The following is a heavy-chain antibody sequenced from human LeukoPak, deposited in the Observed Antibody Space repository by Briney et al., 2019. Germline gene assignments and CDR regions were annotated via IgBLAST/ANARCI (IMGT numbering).Heavy chain of an antibody. CDR3: ARVSSSWYQDWYFDL. Sequence: SETLSLTCTVSGGSISSYYWSWIRQPAGKGLEWIGRIFTSESPTYNPSLKIRVTMSLDTSKNQFSLKLSSVTAADTAVYYCARVSSSWYQDWYFDLWGRGTLVTVSS. D-gene: IGHD6-13*01. CDR2: IFTSESP. V-gene: IGHV4-4*07. CDR1: GGSISSYY. J-gene: IGHJ2*01.